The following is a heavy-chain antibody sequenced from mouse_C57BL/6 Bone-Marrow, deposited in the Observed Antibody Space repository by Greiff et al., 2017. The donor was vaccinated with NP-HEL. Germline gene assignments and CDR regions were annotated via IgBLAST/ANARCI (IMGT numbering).Heavy chain of an antibody. Sequence: QVQLQQPGAVLVKPGASVKLSCKASGYTFTSYWMHWVKQRPGQGLEWIGMIHPNSGSTNYNEKFKSKATLTVDKSSSTAYMQLSSLTSEDSAVYYCARRYYGSSSYYYAMDYWGQGTSVTVSS. V-gene: IGHV1-64*01. CDR1: GYTFTSYW. D-gene: IGHD1-1*01. CDR3: ARRYYGSSSYYYAMDY. CDR2: IHPNSGST. J-gene: IGHJ4*01.